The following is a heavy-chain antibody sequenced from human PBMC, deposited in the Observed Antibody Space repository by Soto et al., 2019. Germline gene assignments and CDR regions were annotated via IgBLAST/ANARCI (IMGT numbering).Heavy chain of an antibody. Sequence: GGSLRLSCAASGFTFSSSWMSWVRQAPGKGLEWVANIKEDGSEKDYVDPVKGRFTITRDNAKNSLYLQMNNLRAEDTAVYFCTRKRFGKDVWGQGPTVPASS. J-gene: IGHJ6*02. V-gene: IGHV3-7*03. CDR2: IKEDGSEK. CDR3: TRKRFGKDV. CDR1: GFTFSSSW.